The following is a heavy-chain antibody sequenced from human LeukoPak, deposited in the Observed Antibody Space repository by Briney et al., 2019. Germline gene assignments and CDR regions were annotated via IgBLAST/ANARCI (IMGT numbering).Heavy chain of an antibody. V-gene: IGHV3-74*03. D-gene: IGHD2-15*01. CDR1: GFTFSSYW. CDR3: ARDWAYCSGSSCPNY. CDR2: INGDGSST. Sequence: PGGSLRLSCAASGFTFSSYWMHWVRQVPGKGLVWVSRINGDGSSTTYAASVKGRFTISRDNAKNTLYLQMNTLRAEDTAVYYCARDWAYCSGSSCPNYWGQGTLVTVSS. J-gene: IGHJ4*02.